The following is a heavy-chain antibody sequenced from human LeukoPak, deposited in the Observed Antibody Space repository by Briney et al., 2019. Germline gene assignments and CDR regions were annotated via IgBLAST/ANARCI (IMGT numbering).Heavy chain of an antibody. J-gene: IGHJ3*02. V-gene: IGHV3-20*04. D-gene: IGHD6-13*01. CDR3: AKEHGGSSWYEDAFDI. CDR1: GFIFDDYD. Sequence: GGSLRLSCAASGFIFDDYDMSWVRQAPGKGLEWVSNINWNGNTIGYADSVKGRFTISRDNSKNTLYLQMNSLRAEDTAVYYCAKEHGGSSWYEDAFDIWGQGTMVTVSS. CDR2: INWNGNTI.